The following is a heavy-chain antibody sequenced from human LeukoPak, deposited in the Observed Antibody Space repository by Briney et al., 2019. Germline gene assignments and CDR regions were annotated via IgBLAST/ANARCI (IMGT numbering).Heavy chain of an antibody. D-gene: IGHD1-7*01. CDR2: IDSTSSYI. V-gene: IGHV3-21*01. Sequence: PGGSLRLSCAASGFTFSSYNMNWVRQAPGKGLEWVSSIDSTSSYIFCADSLKGRFTISRDNAKKSLYLQMNSLRAEDTAVYYCARDELRGMDVWGQGTTVTVSS. CDR1: GFTFSSYN. CDR3: ARDELRGMDV. J-gene: IGHJ6*02.